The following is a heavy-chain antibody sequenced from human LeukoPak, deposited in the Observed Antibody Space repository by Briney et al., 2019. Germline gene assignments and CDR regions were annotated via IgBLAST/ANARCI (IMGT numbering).Heavy chain of an antibody. V-gene: IGHV3-74*01. CDR3: ARTYGSGNYFIYTGLDP. CDR2: VSSDGSST. D-gene: IGHD3-10*01. Sequence: GGSLRLSCAASGFTFSSYGMHWVRQAPGKGLVWVSHVSSDGSSTNYADSVKGRFTISRDNAKNTLYLQMNSLRAEDTAVYYCARTYGSGNYFIYTGLDPWGQGTLVTVSS. J-gene: IGHJ5*02. CDR1: GFTFSSYG.